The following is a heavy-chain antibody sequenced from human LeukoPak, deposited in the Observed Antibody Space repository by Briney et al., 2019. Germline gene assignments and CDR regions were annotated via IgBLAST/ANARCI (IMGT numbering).Heavy chain of an antibody. Sequence: SETLSLTCTVSGGSISSSYWSWIRQSPGKGLGWIGYIHYSGTTNYNPSLKGRVTISVDTSKNQFSLKLTSVTAADTAVYYCARDTYDSRGYSFDYWGHGTLVTVSS. CDR3: ARDTYDSRGYSFDY. CDR2: IHYSGTT. V-gene: IGHV4-59*01. J-gene: IGHJ4*01. CDR1: GGSISSSY. D-gene: IGHD3-22*01.